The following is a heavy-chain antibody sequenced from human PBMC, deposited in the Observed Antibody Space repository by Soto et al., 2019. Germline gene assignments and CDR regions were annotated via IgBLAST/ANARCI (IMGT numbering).Heavy chain of an antibody. Sequence: SETLSLTCTVSGGSISSYYWSWIRQPPGKGLEWIGYIYYSGSTNYNPSLKSRVTISVDTSKNQFSLKLSSVTAADTAVYYCANLVTQGWFDPWGQGTLVTVSS. CDR3: ANLVTQGWFDP. CDR2: IYYSGST. CDR1: GGSISSYY. V-gene: IGHV4-59*01. J-gene: IGHJ5*02. D-gene: IGHD4-4*01.